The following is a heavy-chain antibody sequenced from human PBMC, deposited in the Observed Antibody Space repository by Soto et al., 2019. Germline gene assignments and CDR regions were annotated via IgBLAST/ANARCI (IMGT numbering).Heavy chain of an antibody. CDR3: ASIGDHDAFDI. Sequence: QMQLVQSGAEVKKTGSSVKVSCKASGYTFTYRYLHWVRQAPGQALEWMGWITPFNGNTNYAQKFQDRVTITRDRSMSTAYMELSSLRSEDTAMYYCASIGDHDAFDIWGQVTMVTVSS. CDR2: ITPFNGNT. J-gene: IGHJ3*02. CDR1: GYTFTYRY. V-gene: IGHV1-45*02. D-gene: IGHD4-17*01.